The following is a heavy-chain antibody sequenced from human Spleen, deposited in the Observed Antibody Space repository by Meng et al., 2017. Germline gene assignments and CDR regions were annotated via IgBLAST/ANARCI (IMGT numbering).Heavy chain of an antibody. CDR1: GFTFSNYW. V-gene: IGHV3-7*01. D-gene: IGHD6-13*01. Sequence: GESLKISCAASGFTFSNYWMSWVRQAPGKGLEWVANIKPAENDKYYVDPVKGRFTISRDNVKNSLYLQMNSLRAEDTAVYYCARWDGTSWLDYWGQGTLVTVSS. CDR3: ARWDGTSWLDY. CDR2: IKPAENDK. J-gene: IGHJ4*02.